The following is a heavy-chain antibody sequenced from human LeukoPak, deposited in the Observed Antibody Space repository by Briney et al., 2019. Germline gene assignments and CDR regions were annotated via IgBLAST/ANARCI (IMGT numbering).Heavy chain of an antibody. CDR1: GFSLSTSGVG. D-gene: IGHD3-3*01. J-gene: IGHJ1*01. CDR2: IYWNDDK. Sequence: SGPTLVNPTQTLTLTCTFSGFSLSTSGVGVGWIRQPPGKALEWLALIYWNDDKRYSPSLKSRLTITKDTSKNQVVLTMTNMDPVDTATYYCAHRSTIFGVVTSRAEYFQHWGQGTLVTVSS. V-gene: IGHV2-5*01. CDR3: AHRSTIFGVVTSRAEYFQH.